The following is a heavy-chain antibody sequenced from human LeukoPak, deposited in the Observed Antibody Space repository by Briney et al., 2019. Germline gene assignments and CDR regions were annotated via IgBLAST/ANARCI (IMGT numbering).Heavy chain of an antibody. J-gene: IGHJ4*02. D-gene: IGHD3-10*01. V-gene: IGHV3-21*01. CDR1: GFTFSSYS. CDR2: ISSSSSYI. Sequence: PGGSLRLSCAASGFTFSSYSMNWVRQAPGKGLEWVSSISSSSSYIYYADSVKGRFTISRDNAKNSLYLQMNSLRAEDTAVYYCARDLSITMIRGVTFDYWGQGALVTVSS. CDR3: ARDLSITMIRGVTFDY.